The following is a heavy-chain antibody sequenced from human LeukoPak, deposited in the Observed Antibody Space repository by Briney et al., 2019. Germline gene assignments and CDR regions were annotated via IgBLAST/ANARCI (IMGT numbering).Heavy chain of an antibody. Sequence: GGSLRLSCAASGFTFSSYAMSWVRQAPGKGLEWVSAVSSSGGSTNYADYVKGQFTSSRDNSKNTVYLHMNNLRAEDTAVYYCAKEGRKTGNTYGYEFDSWGRGTLVTVSS. D-gene: IGHD5-18*01. CDR2: VSSSGGST. CDR3: AKEGRKTGNTYGYEFDS. CDR1: GFTFSSYA. V-gene: IGHV3-23*01. J-gene: IGHJ4*02.